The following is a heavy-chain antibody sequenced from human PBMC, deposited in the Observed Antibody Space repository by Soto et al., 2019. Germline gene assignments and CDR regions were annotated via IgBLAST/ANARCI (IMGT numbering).Heavy chain of an antibody. V-gene: IGHV3-7*03. CDR2: IKQDGSEK. CDR1: GFTFIRYW. CDR3: ARGRYSSSWYFGKFDY. J-gene: IGHJ4*02. D-gene: IGHD6-13*01. Sequence: GGSLRLSCAASGFTFIRYWMSWVRQAPGKGLEWVANIKQDGSEKYYVDSVKGRFTISRDNAKNSLYLQMNSLRAEDTAVYYCARGRYSSSWYFGKFDYWGQGTLVTVSS.